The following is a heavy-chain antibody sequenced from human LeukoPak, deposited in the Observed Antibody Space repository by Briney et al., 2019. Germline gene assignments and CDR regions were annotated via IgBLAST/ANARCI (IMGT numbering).Heavy chain of an antibody. J-gene: IGHJ6*01. V-gene: IGHV4-34*01. Sequence: SETLSLTCAVYGGSFSGSCWGWIRNPPGKGWGGIGELNLGGSTNYNPSLKSRVTISVDMSKNQCSLKLSSVTAADTAVYYCARGLPEVVPAALTHYYYGMDVWGQGTTVTVSS. D-gene: IGHD2-2*01. CDR3: ARGLPEVVPAALTHYYYGMDV. CDR1: GGSFSGSC. CDR2: LNLGGST.